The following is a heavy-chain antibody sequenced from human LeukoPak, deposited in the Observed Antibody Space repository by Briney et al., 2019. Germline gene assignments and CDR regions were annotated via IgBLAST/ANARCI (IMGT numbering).Heavy chain of an antibody. CDR3: ARESTENYYDSSGYDSYYFDY. CDR1: GFTVSSNY. V-gene: IGHV3-66*01. Sequence: PGGSLRLSCAASGFTVSSNYMSWVRQAPGKGLEWVSVIYSGGSTYYADSVKGRFTISRDNFKNTLYLQMNSLRAEDTAVYYYARESTENYYDSSGYDSYYFDYWGQGTLVTVSS. D-gene: IGHD3-22*01. CDR2: IYSGGST. J-gene: IGHJ4*02.